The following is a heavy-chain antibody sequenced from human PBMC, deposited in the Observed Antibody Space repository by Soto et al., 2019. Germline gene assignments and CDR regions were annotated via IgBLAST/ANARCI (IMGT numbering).Heavy chain of an antibody. V-gene: IGHV1-2*02. CDR2: INPNSGGT. CDR3: ARGRDYGGKFDAFDI. J-gene: IGHJ3*02. Sequence: QVQLVQSGAEVKKPGASVKVSCKASGYTFTVYYMHWVRQAPGQGLEWMGWINPNSGGTKFAQKLQGSVPMTRDTSISPAYRELSRLRSDATAVYYCARGRDYGGKFDAFDIWGQGTMVTVSS. D-gene: IGHD4-17*01. CDR1: GYTFTVYY.